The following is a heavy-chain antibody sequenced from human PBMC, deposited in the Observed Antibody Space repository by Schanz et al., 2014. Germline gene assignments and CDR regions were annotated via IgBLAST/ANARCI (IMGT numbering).Heavy chain of an antibody. Sequence: QLVESGGGLIKPGGSLRLSCATSGFTLRSYSMNWVRQAPGGGLEWVSSISATSNFVHYAASVEGRFTVSRDNANNVMYLQMNSLRVGDTAMYYCARVTLWFGDINDAFDVWGHGTMVTVS. D-gene: IGHD3-10*01. V-gene: IGHV3-21*01. CDR2: ISATSNFV. CDR3: ARVTLWFGDINDAFDV. CDR1: GFTLRSYS. J-gene: IGHJ3*01.